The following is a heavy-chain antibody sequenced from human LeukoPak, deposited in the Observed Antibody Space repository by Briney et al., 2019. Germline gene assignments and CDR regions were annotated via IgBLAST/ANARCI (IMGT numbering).Heavy chain of an antibody. D-gene: IGHD3-22*01. V-gene: IGHV3-23*01. CDR2: ISGSGGST. CDR1: GFTFSSYA. J-gene: IGHJ3*02. CDR3: AKETFYTYYDSSGYYYPGAFDI. Sequence: PGGSLRLSCAASGFTFSSYAMSWVRQAPGKGLEWVSAISGSGGSTYYADSVKGRFTISRDNSKNTLYLQMNSLRAEDTAVYYCAKETFYTYYDSSGYYYPGAFDIWGQGTMVTVSS.